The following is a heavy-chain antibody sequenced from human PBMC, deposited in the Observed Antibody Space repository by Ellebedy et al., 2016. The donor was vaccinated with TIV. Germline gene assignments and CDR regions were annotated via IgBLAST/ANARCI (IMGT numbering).Heavy chain of an antibody. CDR2: ISGTSDYI. CDR3: ANLIVTDGDYVGDGEAEEYNYGYYDMDV. J-gene: IGHJ6*02. CDR1: GFTFSNYD. D-gene: IGHD4-17*01. Sequence: PGGSLRLSCAASGFTFSNYDMHWVRQAPGKGLEWVSSISGTSDYILYADSVKGRFTISRDNAKNSLYLQMNSMRAEDTAVYYCANLIVTDGDYVGDGEAEEYNYGYYDMDVWGQGTTVTVSS. V-gene: IGHV3-21*01.